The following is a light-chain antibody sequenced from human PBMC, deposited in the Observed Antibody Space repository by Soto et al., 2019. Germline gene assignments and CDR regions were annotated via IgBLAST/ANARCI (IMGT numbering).Light chain of an antibody. J-gene: IGKJ3*01. CDR3: QQANTFPFT. Sequence: DIQMTQSPSSVSASVGDRVTFTCRASQHISSWLAWYQQKPGKAPKLLIAAASILQSGVPSRFSGSGYGTDFTLTISSLQPEDFAIYFCQQANTFPFTFGPGTRLEIK. CDR1: QHISSW. CDR2: AAS. V-gene: IGKV1-12*02.